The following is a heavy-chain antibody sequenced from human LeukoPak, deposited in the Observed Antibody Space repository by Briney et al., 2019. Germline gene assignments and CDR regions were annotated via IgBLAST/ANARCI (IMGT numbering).Heavy chain of an antibody. J-gene: IGHJ4*02. Sequence: SQTLSLTCTVSGGSISSGGYYWSWIRQPPGKGLEWIGYIYHSGSTYYNPSLKSRVTISVDRSKNQFSLKLSSVTAADTAVYYCARFSSWSHPPSYYFDYWGQGTLVTVSS. D-gene: IGHD6-13*01. CDR2: IYHSGST. CDR1: GGSISSGGYY. CDR3: ARFSSWSHPPSYYFDY. V-gene: IGHV4-30-2*01.